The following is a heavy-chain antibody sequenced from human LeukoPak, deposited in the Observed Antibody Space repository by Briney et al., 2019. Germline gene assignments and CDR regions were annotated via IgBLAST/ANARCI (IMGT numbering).Heavy chain of an antibody. J-gene: IGHJ5*02. CDR2: ISTSGGT. CDR1: GGSISSGTYY. D-gene: IGHD2-8*01. CDR3: AGGMALNWFDP. V-gene: IGHV4-61*02. Sequence: PSQTLSLTCTVSGGSISSGTYYWSWIRQPAGKGLEWIGRISTSGGTAYSPSLKSRVTISLDTSKNQFSLRLTSVTAADTAVYYCAGGMALNWFDPWGQGTLVTVSS.